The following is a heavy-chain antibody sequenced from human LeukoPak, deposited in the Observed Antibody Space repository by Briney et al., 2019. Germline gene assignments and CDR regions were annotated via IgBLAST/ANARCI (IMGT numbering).Heavy chain of an antibody. D-gene: IGHD5-18*01. CDR2: ITSGGRII. CDR3: AREGGEGYSYGPDY. V-gene: IGHV3-48*03. J-gene: IGHJ4*02. Sequence: GGSLRLSCAASGFTFSSCEMNWVRQAPGRGLEWISYITSGGRIIYYADSVKGRFTISRDNAKNSLYLQMNSLRAEDTAVYYCAREGGEGYSYGPDYWGQGTLVTVSS. CDR1: GFTFSSCE.